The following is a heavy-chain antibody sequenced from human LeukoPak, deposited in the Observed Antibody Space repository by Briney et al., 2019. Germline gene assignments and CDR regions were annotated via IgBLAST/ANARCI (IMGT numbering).Heavy chain of an antibody. V-gene: IGHV4-59*01. Sequence: SESLSLTCTVSGGSISSYYWSWIRQPPGKGLEWIGYIYYSGSTNYNPSLKSRVTISVDTSKNQFSLKLSSVTAADTAVYYCARAPTYYYDSSGYSYYYYGMDVWGQGTTVTVSS. CDR2: IYYSGST. CDR3: ARAPTYYYDSSGYSYYYYGMDV. CDR1: GGSISSYY. J-gene: IGHJ6*02. D-gene: IGHD3-22*01.